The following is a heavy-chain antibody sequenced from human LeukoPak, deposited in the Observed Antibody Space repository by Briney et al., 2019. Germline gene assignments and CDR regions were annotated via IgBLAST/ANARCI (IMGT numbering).Heavy chain of an antibody. J-gene: IGHJ4*02. CDR2: IRYDGSNK. Sequence: PGGSLRLSCAASGFTFSSYGMHWVRQAPGKGLEWVAFIRYDGSNKYYADSVKGRFTISRDNSKNMLYLQMNSLRAEDTAVYYCAKFPTLMPKTSYFDYWGQGTLVTVSS. CDR3: AKFPTLMPKTSYFDY. CDR1: GFTFSSYG. V-gene: IGHV3-30*02. D-gene: IGHD2-2*01.